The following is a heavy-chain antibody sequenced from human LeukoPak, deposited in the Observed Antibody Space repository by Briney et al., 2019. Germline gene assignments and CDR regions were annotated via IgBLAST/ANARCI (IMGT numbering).Heavy chain of an antibody. CDR2: INLDSGAT. D-gene: IGHD2-15*01. CDR3: AREQAGWRYCRGGSCGFDY. Sequence: GASVKVSCKAFGYTFTAYYMHWVRQAPGQGFEWMGCINLDSGATDYAQKFQGRVTMARDTSSGTAYMELSSLRSEDTAVYYCAREQAGWRYCRGGSCGFDYWGQGTLVTVSS. J-gene: IGHJ4*02. CDR1: GYTFTAYY. V-gene: IGHV1-2*02.